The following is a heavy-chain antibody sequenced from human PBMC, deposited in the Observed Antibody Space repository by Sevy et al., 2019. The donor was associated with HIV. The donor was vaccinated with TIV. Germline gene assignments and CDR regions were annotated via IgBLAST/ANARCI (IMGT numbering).Heavy chain of an antibody. D-gene: IGHD3-22*01. CDR1: GYTFSELS. CDR3: VTDLPDDYETSGGLDY. V-gene: IGHV1-24*01. J-gene: IGHJ4*02. Sequence: ASVKVSCKVSGYTFSELSMHWVRQTPEGLEWMGGFDPEDDKNIYAQKFQGRVTMTEDTSTDTAYMELWSLRSEDTAVYYCVTDLPDDYETSGGLDYWGQGTLVTVSS. CDR2: FDPEDDKN.